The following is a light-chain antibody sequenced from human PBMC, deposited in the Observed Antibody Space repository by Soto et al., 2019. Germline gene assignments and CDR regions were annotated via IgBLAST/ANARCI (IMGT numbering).Light chain of an antibody. Sequence: EIVMTQSPATLSVSPGERATLSCRASQSVSSNLAWYQQKAGQAPRLLIYDASSRATGIPARFSGSGSGTDFTLTISSLDPEDLAIYHCQRRFNWPSISFGPRTRPKI. V-gene: IGKV3-11*01. J-gene: IGKJ5*01. CDR2: DAS. CDR3: QRRFNWPSIS. CDR1: QSVSSN.